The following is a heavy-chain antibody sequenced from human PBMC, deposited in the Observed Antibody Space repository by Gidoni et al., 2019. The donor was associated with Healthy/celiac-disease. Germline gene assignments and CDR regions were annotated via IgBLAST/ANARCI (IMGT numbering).Heavy chain of an antibody. CDR3: ARVPVDFSALYYMDV. CDR2: INWNGGST. CDR1: GFTFHAYG. D-gene: IGHD3-3*01. J-gene: IGHJ6*03. V-gene: IGHV3-20*04. Sequence: EVQLVESGGGVVRPGGSLRLSCPASGFTFHAYGMSWVRQAPGKGLEWVSGINWNGGSTGYADSVKGRFTISRDNAKNSLYLQMNSLRAEDTALYYCARVPVDFSALYYMDVWGKGTTVTVSS.